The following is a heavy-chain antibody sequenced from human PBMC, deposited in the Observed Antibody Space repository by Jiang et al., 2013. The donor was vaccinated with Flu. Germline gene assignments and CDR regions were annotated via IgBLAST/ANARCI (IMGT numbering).Heavy chain of an antibody. D-gene: IGHD2-15*01. V-gene: IGHV2-5*02. Sequence: TFSGSHSALVEWVWAGSVTPPGKALEWLALIFWDDDKRYRPSLRNRLTLTKDTSKNQVVLKLTNMDPVDTATYYCAHNTQTAFDYWGQGTLVTVSS. CDR3: AHNTQTAFDY. CDR2: IFWDDDK. CDR1: GSHSALVEWV. J-gene: IGHJ4*02.